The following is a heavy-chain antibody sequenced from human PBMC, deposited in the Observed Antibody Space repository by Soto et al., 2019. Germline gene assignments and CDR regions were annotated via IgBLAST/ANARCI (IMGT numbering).Heavy chain of an antibody. Sequence: EVQLVESGGGLIQPGGSLRLSYAASGFTVSSNYMSWVRQAPGKGLEWVSVIYSGGSTYYADSVKGRFTISRDNSKNTLYLQMNSLRAEDTAVYYCARDEGSLYYYGMDVWGQGTTVTVSS. CDR2: IYSGGST. CDR1: GFTVSSNY. J-gene: IGHJ6*02. D-gene: IGHD3-10*01. CDR3: ARDEGSLYYYGMDV. V-gene: IGHV3-53*01.